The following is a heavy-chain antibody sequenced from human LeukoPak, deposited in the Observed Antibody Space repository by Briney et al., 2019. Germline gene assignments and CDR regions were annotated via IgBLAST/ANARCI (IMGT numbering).Heavy chain of an antibody. V-gene: IGHV3-7*02. D-gene: IGHD4-17*01. J-gene: IGHJ4*02. CDR3: ARVNGAYGGPDDY. Sequence: QPGVSLRLSCAASGFTFSNYWMSWVRQAPGKGLEWVANIKQAGNEKFYVDSVKGRFTISRDNAKNSLYLQMNSLRAEDTAVYYCARVNGAYGGPDDYWGQGTLVTVSS. CDR2: IKQAGNEK. CDR1: GFTFSNYW.